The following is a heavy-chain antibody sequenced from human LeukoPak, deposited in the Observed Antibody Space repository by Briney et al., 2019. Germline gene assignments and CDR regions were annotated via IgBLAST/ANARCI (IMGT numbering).Heavy chain of an antibody. CDR2: IPFDETNK. CDR3: ARAASTGTVDY. D-gene: IGHD1-1*01. V-gene: IGHV3-30*04. CDR1: GFTFSNYA. J-gene: IGHJ4*02. Sequence: PGRFLRLSCAASGFTFSNYAMLWVRQAPGKGLEWVAVIPFDETNKYYADSVRGRFTISRDNAKNSLFLQMNSLRAEDTALYYCARAASTGTVDYWGQGTMVTVSS.